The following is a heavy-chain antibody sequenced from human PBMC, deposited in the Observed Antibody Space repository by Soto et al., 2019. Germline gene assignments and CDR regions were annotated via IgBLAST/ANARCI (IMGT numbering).Heavy chain of an antibody. CDR1: GFTFRSYW. D-gene: IGHD2-15*01. Sequence: DVQLVESGGGLVQPGGSLRLSCAASGFTFRSYWMNWVRQAPGKGLEWVANIKEDGSEKNYVDSVKGRFIISRDNAKESLFLQMNSLTTEDTAVYYCARGQYGGKGYWGQGTLVTVSS. CDR3: ARGQYGGKGY. J-gene: IGHJ4*02. CDR2: IKEDGSEK. V-gene: IGHV3-7*03.